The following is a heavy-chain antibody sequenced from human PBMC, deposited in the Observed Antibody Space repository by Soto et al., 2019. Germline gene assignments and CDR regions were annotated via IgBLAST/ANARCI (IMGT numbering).Heavy chain of an antibody. CDR2: IYWDDDK. Sequence: GPTLVNPTQTLTLTCTFSGFSLSTRGVGVAWIRQPPGKALEWLALIYWDDDKRYSPSLKSRLTITKDTSKNQVVLTMTNMDPVDTGKYSCVHDSSGWYGMAVWGQGTTVTVSS. J-gene: IGHJ6*02. V-gene: IGHV2-5*02. D-gene: IGHD6-19*01. CDR3: VHDSSGWYGMAV. CDR1: GFSLSTRGVG.